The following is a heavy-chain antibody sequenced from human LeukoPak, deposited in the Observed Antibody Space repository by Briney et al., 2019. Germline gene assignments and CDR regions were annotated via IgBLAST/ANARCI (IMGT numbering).Heavy chain of an antibody. CDR2: IYPGDSDT. J-gene: IGHJ3*02. CDR1: GYSFTSYW. D-gene: IGHD3-22*01. Sequence: TGASLQISCKGSGYSFTSYWIGWVRQLPGEGLEWMGIIYPGDSDTRYSPSFQGQVTISADKSISTAYLQWSSLKASDTAMYYCATTIATITMMGGADAFDIWGQGTMVTVSS. V-gene: IGHV5-51*01. CDR3: ATTIATITMMGGADAFDI.